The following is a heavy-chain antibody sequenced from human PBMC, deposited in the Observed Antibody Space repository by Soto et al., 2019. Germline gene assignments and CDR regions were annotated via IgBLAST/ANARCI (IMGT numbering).Heavy chain of an antibody. J-gene: IGHJ4*02. V-gene: IGHV4-39*01. CDR2: IYYSGST. CDR1: GGSISSSSYY. D-gene: IGHD2-15*01. Sequence: QLQLQESGPGLVKPSETLSLTCTVSGGSISSSSYYWGWIRQPPGKGLEWIGSIYYSGSTYYNPSLNIRVTISVDKSKNQFSLKLSSVTAADTAVYYCARHKRLCSGGSCYSIEVDYWGQGTLVTVSS. CDR3: ARHKRLCSGGSCYSIEVDY.